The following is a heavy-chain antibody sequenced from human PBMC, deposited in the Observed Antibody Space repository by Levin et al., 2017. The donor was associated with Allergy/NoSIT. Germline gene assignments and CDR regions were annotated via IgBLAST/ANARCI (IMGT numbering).Heavy chain of an antibody. CDR1: GVSISSVNYY. CDR2: INTIGST. Sequence: PSETLSLTCTVSGVSISSVNYYWNWIRQPAGKGLEWIGRINTIGSTNYNPSLKSRVTISVDTSKNQFSLKLSSVTAADTAVYYCARQSRSSSWRFDYWGQGTLVTVSS. D-gene: IGHD6-13*01. V-gene: IGHV4-61*02. CDR3: ARQSRSSSWRFDY. J-gene: IGHJ4*02.